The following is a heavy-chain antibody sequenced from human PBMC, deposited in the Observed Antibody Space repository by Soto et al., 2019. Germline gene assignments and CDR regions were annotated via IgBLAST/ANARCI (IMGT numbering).Heavy chain of an antibody. Sequence: ASVKVSCKASGYTFTSYAMNWVRQAPGQRLEWMGWINAGNGNTNYAQKFQGRVTITADESTSTAYMELSSLRSEDTAVYYCASARKALWFGELLPNYYYYYGMDVWGQGTTVTVSS. D-gene: IGHD3-10*01. CDR1: GYTFTSYA. CDR2: INAGNGNT. J-gene: IGHJ6*02. V-gene: IGHV1-3*01. CDR3: ASARKALWFGELLPNYYYYYGMDV.